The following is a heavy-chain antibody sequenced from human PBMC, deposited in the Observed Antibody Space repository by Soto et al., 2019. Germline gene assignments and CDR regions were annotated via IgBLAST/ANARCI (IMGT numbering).Heavy chain of an antibody. D-gene: IGHD2-21*01. CDR3: ARENQRVPLGTYFDS. CDR1: AASITSAGYY. CDR2: IYYSGTT. J-gene: IGHJ4*02. V-gene: IGHV4-31*03. Sequence: SETLSLTCTLYAASITSAGYYWDWIREHPGKGLEWIASIYYSGTTSYSLTLRTRLTVSVATPQSKLSRELTSVTAADTAVYYYARENQRVPLGTYFDSWGQGTLVTVSS.